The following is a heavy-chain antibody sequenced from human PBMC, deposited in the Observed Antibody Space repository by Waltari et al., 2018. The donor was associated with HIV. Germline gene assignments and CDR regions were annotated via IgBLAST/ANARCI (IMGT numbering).Heavy chain of an antibody. CDR1: GYTFTSYG. Sequence: QVQLVQSGAEVKKPGASVKVSCKASGYTFTSYGISWVRQAPGKGLEWMGLISASNGKTNYAKKLQGRVTMTTDTSTSTAYMELRSLRSDDTAVYYCARGIPSSSGWSVSDYWGQGTLVTVSS. J-gene: IGHJ4*02. CDR2: ISASNGKT. D-gene: IGHD6-19*01. V-gene: IGHV1-18*01. CDR3: ARGIPSSSGWSVSDY.